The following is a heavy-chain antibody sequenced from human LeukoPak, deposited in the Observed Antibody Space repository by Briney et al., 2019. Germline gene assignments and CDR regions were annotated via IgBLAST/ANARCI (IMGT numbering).Heavy chain of an antibody. CDR1: GGSFSGYY. CDR2: INHSGST. J-gene: IGHJ6*02. CDR3: ARTHYYYGMDV. V-gene: IGHV4-34*01. Sequence: SETLSLTCAVYGGSFSGYYWSWIRQPPGKGLEWIGEINHSGSTNYNPSLKSRVTISVDTSKNQFSLKLSSVTAADTAVYYCARTHYYYGMDVWGQGTTVTVSS.